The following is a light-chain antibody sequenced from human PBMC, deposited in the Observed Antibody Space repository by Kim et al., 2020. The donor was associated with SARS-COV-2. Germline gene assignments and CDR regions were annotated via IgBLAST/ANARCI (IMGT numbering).Light chain of an antibody. J-gene: IGKJ1*01. CDR3: QQLNSYPSV. CDR1: QGISSY. CDR2: AAS. Sequence: DIQLTQSPSFLSASVGDRVTITCRASQGISSYLAWYQQKPGKAPKLLIYAASTLQSGVPSRFSGSGSGTEFTLTISSLQPEDFATYYCQQLNSYPSVFGQGTKVDIK. V-gene: IGKV1-9*01.